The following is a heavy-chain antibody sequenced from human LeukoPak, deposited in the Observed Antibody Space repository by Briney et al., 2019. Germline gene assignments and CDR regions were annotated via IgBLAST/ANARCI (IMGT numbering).Heavy chain of an antibody. J-gene: IGHJ4*02. CDR1: GFTFSSYS. CDR3: AKDSRYCSTNSCSDFDY. D-gene: IGHD2-2*01. CDR2: ISSSNSYI. V-gene: IGHV3-21*01. Sequence: GGSLRLSCAASGFTFSSYSMNWVRQAPGKGLEWVSSISSSNSYIYYADSVKGRFTISRDNAKNSLYLQMNSLRAEDTAVYYCAKDSRYCSTNSCSDFDYWGQGTLVTVSS.